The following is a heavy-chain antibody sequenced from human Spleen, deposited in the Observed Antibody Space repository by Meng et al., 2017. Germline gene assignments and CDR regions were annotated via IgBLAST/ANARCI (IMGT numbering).Heavy chain of an antibody. CDR3: AKALGWGSSPDY. CDR2: ISGYNGNT. CDR1: GYIFNSYG. V-gene: IGHV1-18*01. D-gene: IGHD2-21*01. J-gene: IGHJ4*02. Sequence: QVQLVQSGAEVKNPGASVKVSCKASGYIFNSYGISWVRQAPGQGLEYMGWISGYNGNTNYAQKFQDRVTMTTDTSTSTAYMELRSLRSDDTAVYYCAKALGWGSSPDYWGQGILVTVSS.